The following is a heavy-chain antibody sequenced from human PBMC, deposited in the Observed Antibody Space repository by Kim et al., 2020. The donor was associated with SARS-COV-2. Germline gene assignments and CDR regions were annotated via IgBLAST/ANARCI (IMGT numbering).Heavy chain of an antibody. CDR1: GFTFSSYW. CDR2: INSDGSST. J-gene: IGHJ5*02. V-gene: IGHV3-74*01. CDR3: ARVVKLSGYDWRWFDP. Sequence: GGSLRLSCAASGFTFSSYWMHWVRQAPGKGLVWVSRINSDGSSTSYADSVKGRFTISRDNAKNTLYLQMNSLRAEDTAVYYCARVVKLSGYDWRWFDPWGQGTLVTVSS. D-gene: IGHD5-12*01.